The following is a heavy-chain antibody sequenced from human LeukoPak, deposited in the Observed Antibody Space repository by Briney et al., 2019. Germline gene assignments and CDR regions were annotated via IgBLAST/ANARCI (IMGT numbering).Heavy chain of an antibody. CDR1: GFTFSSYS. CDR2: ISSSSTI. CDR3: VKDPLYYYYMDV. J-gene: IGHJ6*03. Sequence: GGSLRLSCAASGFTFSSYSMNWVRQAPGKGLEWVSYISSSSTIYYADSVKGRFTISRDNSKNTLYLQMNSLRAEDTAVYYCVKDPLYYYYMDVWGKGTTVTVSS. V-gene: IGHV3-48*01.